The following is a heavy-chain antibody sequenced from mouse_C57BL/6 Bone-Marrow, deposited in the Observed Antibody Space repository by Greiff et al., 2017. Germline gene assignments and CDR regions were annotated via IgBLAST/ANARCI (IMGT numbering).Heavy chain of an antibody. CDR1: GYTFTNYW. CDR3: AKSYYYYDYTMDH. D-gene: IGHD1-1*01. Sequence: QVQLQQSGAELVKPGASVKLSCKASGYTFTNYWMHWVKQRPGQGLEWIGMMHPNGGSPDYNEKFKSEATLSVDKSYRTAYMELSILTSEDSAGYYCAKSYYYYDYTMDHWGQGTSVTGSS. V-gene: IGHV1-64*01. CDR2: MHPNGGSP. J-gene: IGHJ4*01.